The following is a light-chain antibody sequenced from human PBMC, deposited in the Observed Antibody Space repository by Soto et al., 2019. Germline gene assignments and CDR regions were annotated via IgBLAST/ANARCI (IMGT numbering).Light chain of an antibody. V-gene: IGLV2-14*01. CDR2: EVS. CDR1: SSDVGGYQY. Sequence: QSVLTQPASVSGSPGQSVTISCTGTSSDVGGYQYVTWYQKHPGKAPKLMIYEVSNRPSGVSNRFSGSKSGNTASLTISGLQAEDEADYYCSSYTSSRTLLYVFGTGTKVTVL. J-gene: IGLJ1*01. CDR3: SSYTSSRTLLYV.